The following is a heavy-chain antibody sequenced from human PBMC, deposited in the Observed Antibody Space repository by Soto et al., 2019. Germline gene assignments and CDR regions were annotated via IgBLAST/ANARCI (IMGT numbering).Heavy chain of an antibody. J-gene: IGHJ4*02. CDR2: IKSKTDGGTT. D-gene: IGHD2-21*02. V-gene: IGHV3-15*01. CDR1: GFTFSNAW. Sequence: GGSLRLSCAASGFTFSNAWMSWVRQAPGKGLEWVGRIKSKTDGGTTDYAAPVKGRFTISRDDSKNTLYLQMNSLKTEDTAVYYCTTVHQWHIVVVTHDYWGQGTLVTVSS. CDR3: TTVHQWHIVVVTHDY.